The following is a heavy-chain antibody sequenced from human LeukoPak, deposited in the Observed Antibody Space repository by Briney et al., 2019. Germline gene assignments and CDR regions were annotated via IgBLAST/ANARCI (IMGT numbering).Heavy chain of an antibody. D-gene: IGHD6-13*01. J-gene: IGHJ4*02. CDR1: GFTFSSYA. CDR2: ISGSGGST. Sequence: GGSLSLSCAASGFTFSSYATSWVRQAPGKGLEWVSAISGSGGSTYYADSVKGRFTISRDNSKNTLYLQMNSLRAEDTAVYYCAKDPAGTAGYSDYWGQGTLVTVSS. CDR3: AKDPAGTAGYSDY. V-gene: IGHV3-23*01.